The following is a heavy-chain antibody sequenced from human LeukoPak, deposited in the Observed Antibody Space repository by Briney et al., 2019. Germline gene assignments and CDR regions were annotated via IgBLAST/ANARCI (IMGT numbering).Heavy chain of an antibody. CDR3: AAGDCSSTSCYISYYYGMDV. CDR1: GFTFSDYY. J-gene: IGHJ6*04. CDR2: ISSSSSYT. Sequence: GGSLRLSCAASGFTFSDYYMSWIRQAPGKGLEWVSYISSSSSYTNYADSVKGRFTISRDNAKNSLYLQMNSLRAEDTAVYYCAAGDCSSTSCYISYYYGMDVWGKGTTVTVSS. V-gene: IGHV3-11*06. D-gene: IGHD2-2*02.